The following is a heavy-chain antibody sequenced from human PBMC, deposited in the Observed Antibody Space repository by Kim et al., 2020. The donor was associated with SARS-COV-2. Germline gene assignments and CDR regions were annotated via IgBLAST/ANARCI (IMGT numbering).Heavy chain of an antibody. CDR2: INAGTGNT. CDR3: ARDLVHTGFDY. CDR1: GYIFTNFA. D-gene: IGHD2-8*02. Sequence: ASVKVSCKASGYIFTNFAIQWVRQAPGQRLEWMGWINAGTGNTKFSQQFQGRVTFTRDTSANTASMELSSLGSEDTAVYYCARDLVHTGFDYWGQGTLVAVSS. V-gene: IGHV1-3*01. J-gene: IGHJ4*02.